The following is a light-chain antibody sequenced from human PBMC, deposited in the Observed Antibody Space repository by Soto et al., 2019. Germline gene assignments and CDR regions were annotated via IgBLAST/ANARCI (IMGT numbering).Light chain of an antibody. CDR2: EVT. Sequence: SVLAQPPSASGSPGQSVTISCTGTSSDVGGYNYLSWYQHRPGKAPQLIIYEVTKRPSGVPNRFFGSKSGNTASQTVSGLQAEDEADYFCMSYAGMYTYVFGTGTKVTVL. J-gene: IGLJ1*01. V-gene: IGLV2-8*01. CDR1: SSDVGGYNY. CDR3: MSYAGMYTYV.